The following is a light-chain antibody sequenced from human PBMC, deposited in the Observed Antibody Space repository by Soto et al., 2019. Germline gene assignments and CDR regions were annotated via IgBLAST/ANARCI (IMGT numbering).Light chain of an antibody. J-gene: IGKJ2*01. V-gene: IGKV1-39*01. Sequence: DIQMTQSPSSLCASVGDRVTITCRASQTISTYLHWYQQKPGKGPKLLIYGASILQSGVPSRFSGSGSVTDFTLTISSLQPEDFATYFCQQSYSSPLYTCGQGTKLEI. CDR3: QQSYSSPLYT. CDR2: GAS. CDR1: QTISTY.